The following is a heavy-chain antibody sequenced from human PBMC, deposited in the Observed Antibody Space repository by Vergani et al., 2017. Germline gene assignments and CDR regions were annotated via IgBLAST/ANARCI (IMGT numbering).Heavy chain of an antibody. J-gene: IGHJ5*02. CDR3: ARGNYYGSGTYVDP. CDR1: GFSLSTYT. D-gene: IGHD3-10*01. V-gene: IGHV3-21*01. Sequence: EVQLVESGGGLVNPGGCLTLSCVASGFSLSTYTFNWVRQAPGGGLEWVSSLNKNNYYTYYADSVKGRVTISRDTSKNTLHLQINNLRVEDTAVYYCARGNYYGSGTYVDPWGQGTLVTVSS. CDR2: LNKNNYYT.